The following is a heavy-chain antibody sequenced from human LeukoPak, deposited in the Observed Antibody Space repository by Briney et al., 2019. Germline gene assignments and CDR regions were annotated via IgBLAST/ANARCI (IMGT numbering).Heavy chain of an antibody. CDR2: ISGSGGST. CDR1: GFTFSSYA. CDR3: ARAWVSSGDAFDI. D-gene: IGHD6-19*01. J-gene: IGHJ3*02. Sequence: GGSLRLPCAASGFTFSSYAMSWVRQAPGKGLEWVSAISGSGGSTYYADSVKGRFTISRDNSKNTLYLQMNSLRAEDTAVYYCARAWVSSGDAFDIWGQGTMVTVSS. V-gene: IGHV3-23*01.